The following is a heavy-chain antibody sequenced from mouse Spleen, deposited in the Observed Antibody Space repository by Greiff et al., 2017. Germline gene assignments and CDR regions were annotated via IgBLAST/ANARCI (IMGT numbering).Heavy chain of an antibody. V-gene: IGHV5-15*04. D-gene: IGHD2-4*01. CDR1: GFTFSDYG. Sequence: EVKLVESGGGLVKPGGSLKLSCAASGFTFSDYGMAWVRQAPGKGPEWVAFISNLAYSIYYADTVTGRFTISRENAKNTLYLEMSSLRSEDTAMYYCARHGDYDDGNYFDYWGQGTTLTVSS. CDR3: ARHGDYDDGNYFDY. J-gene: IGHJ2*01. CDR2: ISNLAYSI.